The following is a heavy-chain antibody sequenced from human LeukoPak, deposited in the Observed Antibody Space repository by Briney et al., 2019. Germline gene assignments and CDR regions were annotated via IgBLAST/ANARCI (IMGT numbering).Heavy chain of an antibody. V-gene: IGHV1-24*01. Sequence: ASVKVSCKVSRYTLTELSMHWVRQAPGKGLEWMGGFDPEDGETIYAQKFQGRVTMTEDTSTDTAYMELSSLRSEDTAVYYCATGIWGYGRRFDYWGQGTLVTVPS. D-gene: IGHD2-15*01. CDR3: ATGIWGYGRRFDY. CDR1: RYTLTELS. J-gene: IGHJ4*02. CDR2: FDPEDGET.